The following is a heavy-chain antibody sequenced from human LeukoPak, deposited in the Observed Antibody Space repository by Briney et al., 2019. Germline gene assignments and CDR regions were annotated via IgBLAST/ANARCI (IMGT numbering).Heavy chain of an antibody. CDR1: GASISTYY. V-gene: IGHV4-59*01. CDR2: TYYSGNT. D-gene: IGHD3-3*01. J-gene: IGHJ5*02. Sequence: SETLSLTCTVSGASISTYYWSWVRQPPGKGLEWIGYTYYSGNTNYNPSLKSRVTISVDTSKNQLSLRLNSVTAADTAVYYCARVQGMSGYFLIDLWGQGTLVTVSS. CDR3: ARVQGMSGYFLIDL.